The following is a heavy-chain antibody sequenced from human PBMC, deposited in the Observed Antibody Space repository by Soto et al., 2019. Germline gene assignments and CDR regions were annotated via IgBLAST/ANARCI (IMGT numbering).Heavy chain of an antibody. CDR1: GFTVSRNY. Sequence: EVPLAESGGGLIQPGGSLRLSCAVSGFTVSRNYMTWVRQAPGKGLEWVSVIYSGGSTYYADSVKGRFTISRDNSKNTIYLQMNSLRVEDTALYYCATDPFGGNSLEGYWGQGTLVTVSS. CDR3: ATDPFGGNSLEGY. D-gene: IGHD2-21*01. CDR2: IYSGGST. V-gene: IGHV3-53*01. J-gene: IGHJ4*02.